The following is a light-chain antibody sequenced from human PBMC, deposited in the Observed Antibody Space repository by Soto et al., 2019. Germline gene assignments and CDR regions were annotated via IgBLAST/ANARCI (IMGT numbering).Light chain of an antibody. CDR2: AVS. J-gene: IGLJ1*01. V-gene: IGLV2-14*01. CDR1: SSDVGSYNY. CDR3: SSYTSSSTL. Sequence: QSALTQPASVSGSPGQSITISCTGTSSDVGSYNYVSWYQQHPGKAPKLMIYAVSDRPSGISNRFSGSKSGNTASLTISGLQTEDEADYYCSSYTSSSTLFGTGTKVTVL.